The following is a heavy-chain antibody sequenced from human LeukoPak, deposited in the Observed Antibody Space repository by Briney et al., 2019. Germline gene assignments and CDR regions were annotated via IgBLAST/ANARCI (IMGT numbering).Heavy chain of an antibody. CDR2: IRYDGSNK. J-gene: IGHJ6*03. Sequence: GGSLRLSCAASGFTFSSYVMHWVRQAPGKGLEWVAFIRYDGSNKYYTDSVKGRFTISRDNSKNTLYLQMNSLRAEDTAVYYCAKGRGWEASYYYYYMDVWGKGTTVTISS. CDR3: AKGRGWEASYYYYYMDV. D-gene: IGHD1-26*01. V-gene: IGHV3-30*02. CDR1: GFTFSSYV.